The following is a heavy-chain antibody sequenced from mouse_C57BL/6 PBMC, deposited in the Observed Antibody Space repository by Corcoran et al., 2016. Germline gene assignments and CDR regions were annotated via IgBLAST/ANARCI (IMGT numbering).Heavy chain of an antibody. CDR1: GYTFTTYG. J-gene: IGHJ2*01. CDR3: ARYYSNY. Sequence: QIQLVQSGPELKKPGETVKISCKASGYTFTTYGMSWVKQAPGKGLKWMGWINTYSGVPTYADDFKGRFAFSLETSASTAYLQINNLKNEDTATYFCARYYSNYWGQGTTLTFSS. CDR2: INTYSGVP. D-gene: IGHD2-5*01. V-gene: IGHV9-3*01.